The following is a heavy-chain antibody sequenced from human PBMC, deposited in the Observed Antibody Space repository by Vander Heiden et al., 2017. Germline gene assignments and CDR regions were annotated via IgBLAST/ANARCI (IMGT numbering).Heavy chain of an antibody. Sequence: QVQLVESGGGLVKPGGSLRLSCTASGFTFSDYYMSWLRQAPGKGLEWVSYIRSSGSTIYYADSVKGRFTISRDNAKNSLYLQMNSLRAEDTAVYYCARGLLVHIAARTHDAFDIWGQGTMVTVSS. V-gene: IGHV3-11*01. CDR3: ARGLLVHIAARTHDAFDI. D-gene: IGHD6-6*01. J-gene: IGHJ3*02. CDR2: IRSSGSTI. CDR1: GFTFSDYY.